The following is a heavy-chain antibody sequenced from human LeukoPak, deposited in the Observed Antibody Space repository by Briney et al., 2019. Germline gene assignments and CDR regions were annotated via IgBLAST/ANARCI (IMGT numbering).Heavy chain of an antibody. CDR1: GYIFTSYW. Sequence: PGASLKISCECSGYIFTSYWISGGRQVPGKGVEGMGRIDPSDSYTNDSPSLQGHVTISADKSISTAYLQWSSLKASDTAMYYCARRVGSGSYFRLDTFDIWGQGTMVTVSS. CDR3: ARRVGSGSYFRLDTFDI. J-gene: IGHJ3*02. CDR2: IDPSDSYT. V-gene: IGHV5-10-1*01. D-gene: IGHD3-10*01.